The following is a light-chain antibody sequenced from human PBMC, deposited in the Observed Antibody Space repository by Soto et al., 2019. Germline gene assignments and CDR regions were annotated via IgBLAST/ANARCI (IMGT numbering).Light chain of an antibody. CDR3: QQYQNLWT. V-gene: IGKV3-15*01. CDR1: QTIYSN. J-gene: IGKJ1*01. CDR2: HAS. Sequence: IGMTQSPATLSVSPGEGVTLSCRASQTIYSNVAWYQQRPGQSPRLLIYHASSRATGIPARFSGSGSGTEFTLTINSLQSEDFAVYYCQQYQNLWTFGQGTKVDIK.